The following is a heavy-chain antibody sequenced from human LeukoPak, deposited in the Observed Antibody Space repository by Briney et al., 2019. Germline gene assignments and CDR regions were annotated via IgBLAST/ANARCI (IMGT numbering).Heavy chain of an antibody. Sequence: GGSLRLSCAASGFTFSSYSMNWVRQAPGKGLEWVSGISGNGGSTNYADSVKGRFTISRDNSKNTVYLQMNSLRVEDTAVYYCAKGEFDSGWKFDYWGQGTRVTVSS. CDR2: ISGNGGST. V-gene: IGHV3-23*01. CDR3: AKGEFDSGWKFDY. J-gene: IGHJ4*02. CDR1: GFTFSSYS. D-gene: IGHD5-12*01.